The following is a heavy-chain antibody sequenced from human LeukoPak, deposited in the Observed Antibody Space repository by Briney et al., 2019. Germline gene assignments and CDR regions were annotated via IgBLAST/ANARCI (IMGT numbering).Heavy chain of an antibody. CDR1: GFTFSNAW. V-gene: IGHV3-15*01. Sequence: GGSLRLSCAASGFTFSNAWMSWVRQAPGKGLEWVGRIKSKTDGGTTDYAAPVKGRFTISRDDSKNTLYLQMNSLKTEDTAVYYCSMQQLVTLDAFDIWGQGTMVTVSS. CDR3: SMQQLVTLDAFDI. D-gene: IGHD6-13*01. J-gene: IGHJ3*02. CDR2: IKSKTDGGTT.